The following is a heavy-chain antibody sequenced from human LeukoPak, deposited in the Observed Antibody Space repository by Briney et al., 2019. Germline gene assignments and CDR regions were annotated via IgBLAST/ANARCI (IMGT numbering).Heavy chain of an antibody. CDR3: ARESSDWFSDAFDI. J-gene: IGHJ3*02. CDR2: IKQDGSEK. CDR1: GFTFSNYC. V-gene: IGHV3-7*01. D-gene: IGHD6-19*01. Sequence: GGSLRLSCAASGFTFSNYCMSWVRQAPGKGLEWVVNIKQDGSEKYYVDSGKGRFTISRDNAKNSLYLQMNSLRAEDTAVYYCARESSDWFSDAFDIWGQGTVVTVSS.